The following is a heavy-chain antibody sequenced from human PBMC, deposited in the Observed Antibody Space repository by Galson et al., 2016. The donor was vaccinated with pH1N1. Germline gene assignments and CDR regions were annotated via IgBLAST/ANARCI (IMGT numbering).Heavy chain of an antibody. CDR2: IYYGGST. J-gene: IGHJ4*02. CDR3: ARRGIGEFLYYFDY. Sequence: SETLSLTCTVSGGSISSSSYYWDWIRQPPGKGLEWIGSIYYGGSTYYNPSLKSRVTISVDTSKNQFSLKLSSVTAADTAVYYCARRGIGEFLYYFDYWGQGTLVTVSS. CDR1: GGSISSSSYY. D-gene: IGHD3-10*01. V-gene: IGHV4-39*01.